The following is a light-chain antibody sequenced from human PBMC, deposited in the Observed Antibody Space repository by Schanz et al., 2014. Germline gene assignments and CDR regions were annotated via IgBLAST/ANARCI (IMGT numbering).Light chain of an antibody. Sequence: QAVVTQEPSLTVSPGGTVTLTCGSTTGYVTSGHYPYWFQQKPGQAPRTLIYDTANRHSWTPARFSGSLLGGKALLTLSGXXXEDEADYYCLLQYSGGSRVFGGGTKLTVL. V-gene: IGLV7-46*01. CDR2: DTA. CDR3: LLQYSGGSRV. J-gene: IGLJ2*01. CDR1: TGYVTSGHY.